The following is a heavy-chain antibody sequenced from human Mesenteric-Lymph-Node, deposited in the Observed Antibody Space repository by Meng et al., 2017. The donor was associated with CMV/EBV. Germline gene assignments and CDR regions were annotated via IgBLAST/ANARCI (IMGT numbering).Heavy chain of an antibody. D-gene: IGHD2-15*01. CDR3: AKGGLNYFDS. CDR2: ISSSSSYI. J-gene: IGHJ4*02. CDR1: GFTFSSYS. V-gene: IGHV3-21*04. Sequence: GESLKISCAASGFTFSSYSMNWVRQAPGKGLEWVSSISSSSSYIYYADSVKGRFTISRDNAKNSLYLQMNSLRAEDTAVYYCAKGGLNYFDSWGQGTLVTVSS.